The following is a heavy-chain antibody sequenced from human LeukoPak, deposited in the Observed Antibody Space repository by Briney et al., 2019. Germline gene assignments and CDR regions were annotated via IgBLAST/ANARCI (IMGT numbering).Heavy chain of an antibody. D-gene: IGHD2-2*01. CDR3: AREYCSSTSCLYDY. V-gene: IGHV3-48*01. CDR2: ISSSSSTI. J-gene: IGHJ4*02. Sequence: HSGGSLRLSCAASGFTFSSYSMNWVRQAPGKGLEWVSYISSSSSTIYYADSVKGRFTISRDKAKNSLYLQMNSLRAEDTAVYYCAREYCSSTSCLYDYWGQGTLVTVSS. CDR1: GFTFSSYS.